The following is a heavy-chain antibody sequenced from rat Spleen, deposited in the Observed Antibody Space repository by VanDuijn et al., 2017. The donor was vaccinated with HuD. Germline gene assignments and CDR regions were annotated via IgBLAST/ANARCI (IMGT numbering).Heavy chain of an antibody. J-gene: IGHJ3*01. Sequence: EVQLQESGPGLVKPSQSLSLTCSVTGYSITSTFRWNWIRKFPGNKLEWMGYISSAGSTNYNPSLKSRISITRDTSKNQFFLQLNSVTTEDTATYYCTTVVQGHGFAYWGQGTLVTVSS. D-gene: IGHD1-1*01. CDR3: TTVVQGHGFAY. CDR2: ISSAGST. V-gene: IGHV3-3*01. CDR1: GYSITSTFR.